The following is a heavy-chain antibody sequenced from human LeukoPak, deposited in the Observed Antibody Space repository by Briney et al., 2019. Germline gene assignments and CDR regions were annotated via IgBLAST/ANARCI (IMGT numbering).Heavy chain of an antibody. CDR1: GVSITSHF. CDR2: AYFNGIT. Sequence: SETLSLTCTVSGVSITSHFWSWIRQSPGQGLEWIGYAYFNGITNYNPSLESRVTISVDTSKNQFSLRLSSVTAADTAVYYCARDEGSPGALDHWGQGTLVAVSS. J-gene: IGHJ4*02. V-gene: IGHV4-59*11. D-gene: IGHD3-10*01. CDR3: ARDEGSPGALDH.